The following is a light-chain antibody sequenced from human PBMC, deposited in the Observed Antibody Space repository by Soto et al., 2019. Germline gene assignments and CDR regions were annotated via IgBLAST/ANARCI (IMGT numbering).Light chain of an antibody. Sequence: QSALTQPPSASGSPGQSVTISCTGTSSDVGGYNYVSWYQQYPGRAPKLMIYEVSKRPSGVPDRFSGSKSGNTASLTVSGLQAEDEADYYCSSYAGSDIVVFGGGTKLTVL. J-gene: IGLJ2*01. CDR1: SSDVGGYNY. CDR3: SSYAGSDIVV. V-gene: IGLV2-8*01. CDR2: EVS.